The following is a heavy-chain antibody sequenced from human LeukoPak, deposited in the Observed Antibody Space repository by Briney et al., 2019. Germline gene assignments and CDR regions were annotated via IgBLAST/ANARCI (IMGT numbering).Heavy chain of an antibody. V-gene: IGHV4-4*07. CDR3: TNGGGIFLF. CDR1: SGSINNSY. J-gene: IGHJ4*02. Sequence: PSETLSLTCTLSSGSINNSYWSWIRQPAGKGLEWIGRIFSSGSTNYNPSLQSRVTMSVDTSKNQFSLKLNSVTAADTAVYYCTNGGGIFLFWGQGTLVTVSS. D-gene: IGHD3-16*01. CDR2: IFSSGST.